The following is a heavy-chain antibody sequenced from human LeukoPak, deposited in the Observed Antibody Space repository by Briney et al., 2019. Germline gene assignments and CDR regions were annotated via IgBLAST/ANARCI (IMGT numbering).Heavy chain of an antibody. Sequence: GGSLRLSCAASGFTFTNAWMNWVRQAPGKGLEWVGRIKSKTDGGATDFAAPVKGRFTISRDDSKTTLYLQMNSLKTEDTALYYCTTGNAIPDPDYWGQGTLVTVSS. CDR3: TTGNAIPDPDY. CDR2: IKSKTDGGAT. J-gene: IGHJ4*02. CDR1: GFTFTNAW. V-gene: IGHV3-15*01. D-gene: IGHD2-8*01.